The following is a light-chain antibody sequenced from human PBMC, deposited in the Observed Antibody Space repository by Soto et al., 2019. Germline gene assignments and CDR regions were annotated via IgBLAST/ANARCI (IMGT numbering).Light chain of an antibody. V-gene: IGKV3D-15*01. Sequence: EIVMTQSLATLSVSPGERATLSFGASEGISNDLAWYQQKPGQAPRLLIYDASTRATGIPARFSGSGSGTEFILTISSLQSEDFGVYYCQQYNNWPPITFGQGTRLEIK. CDR3: QQYNNWPPIT. CDR2: DAS. CDR1: EGISND. J-gene: IGKJ5*01.